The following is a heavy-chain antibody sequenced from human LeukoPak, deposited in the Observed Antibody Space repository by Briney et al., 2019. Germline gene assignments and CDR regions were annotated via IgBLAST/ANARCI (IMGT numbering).Heavy chain of an antibody. Sequence: ASVKVSCKASGYTFTSYEINWVRQATGQGLEWMGWMNPNSGNTGYAQKFQGRITMTSDTSTSTVYMELSSLRSDDTAVYFCARVGSAAATADYWGQGTLVTVSS. D-gene: IGHD6-25*01. CDR2: MNPNSGNT. V-gene: IGHV1-8*01. J-gene: IGHJ4*02. CDR1: GYTFTSYE. CDR3: ARVGSAAATADY.